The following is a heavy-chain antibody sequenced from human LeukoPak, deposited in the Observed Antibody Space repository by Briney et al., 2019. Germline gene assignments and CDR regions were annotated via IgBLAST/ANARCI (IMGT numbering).Heavy chain of an antibody. J-gene: IGHJ3*02. D-gene: IGHD1-26*01. CDR3: ARDGGSRGPYDAFDI. CDR2: IYYSGST. V-gene: IGHV4-59*01. Sequence: SETLSLTCTVSGGSISSDYWSWIRQPPGKGLEGIGYIYYSGSTNYNPSLKSRVTISVDTSKNQFSLKLSSVTAADTAVYYCARDGGSRGPYDAFDIWGQGTMVTVSS. CDR1: GGSISSDY.